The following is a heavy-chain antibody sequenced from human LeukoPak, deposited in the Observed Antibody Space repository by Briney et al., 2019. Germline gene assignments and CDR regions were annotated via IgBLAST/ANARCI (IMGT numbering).Heavy chain of an antibody. Sequence: WSWIRQXPGKGLEWIGEINHSGSTNYNPSLKSRVTISVDTSKNQFSLKLSSVTAADTAVYYCARGPRYCTGGVCYYYYYMDVWGKGTTVTVSS. CDR3: ARGPRYCTGGVCYYYYYMDV. CDR2: INHSGST. D-gene: IGHD2-8*02. J-gene: IGHJ6*03. V-gene: IGHV4-34*01.